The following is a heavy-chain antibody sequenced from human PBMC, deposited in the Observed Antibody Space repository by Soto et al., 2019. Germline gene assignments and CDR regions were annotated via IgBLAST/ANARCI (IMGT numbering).Heavy chain of an antibody. V-gene: IGHV4-39*01. CDR2: IYYSGST. D-gene: IGHD6-13*01. CDR3: ARPKGEFGAAAEGGWFDP. Sequence: QLQLQESGPGLVKPSETLSLTCTVSGGSISSSSYYWGWIRQPPGKGLEWIGSIYYSGSTYYNPSLKSRVTISVDTSKNQFSLKLSSVTAADTAVYYCARPKGEFGAAAEGGWFDPWGQGTLVTVSS. CDR1: GGSISSSSYY. J-gene: IGHJ5*02.